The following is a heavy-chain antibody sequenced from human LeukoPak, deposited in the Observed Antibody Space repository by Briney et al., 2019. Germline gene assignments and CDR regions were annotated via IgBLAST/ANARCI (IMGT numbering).Heavy chain of an antibody. D-gene: IGHD2-21*02. J-gene: IGHJ4*02. V-gene: IGHV4-38-2*01. CDR3: ASDCGGDCYIRDF. Sequence: SETLSLTCAVSGYSISSGYYWGWIRQPPGKGLEWIGSIYHSGSTYYNPSLKSRVTISVDTSKNQFSLKLSSVTAADTAVYYCASDCGGDCYIRDFWREGTGVTVPS. CDR2: IYHSGST. CDR1: GYSISSGYY.